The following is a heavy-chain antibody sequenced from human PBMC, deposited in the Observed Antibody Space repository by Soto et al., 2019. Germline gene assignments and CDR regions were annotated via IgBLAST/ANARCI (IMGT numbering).Heavy chain of an antibody. J-gene: IGHJ4*02. V-gene: IGHV4-39*01. D-gene: IGHD3-10*01. CDR2: IYYSGST. CDR3: ARAIRGSGPFDY. CDR1: GGSISSSSYY. Sequence: SETLSLTCTVSGGSISSSSYYWGWIRQPPGKGLEWIGSIYYSGSTYYNPSLKSRVTISVDTSKNQFSLKLSSVTAADTAVYYCARAIRGSGPFDYWGQGTLVTVSS.